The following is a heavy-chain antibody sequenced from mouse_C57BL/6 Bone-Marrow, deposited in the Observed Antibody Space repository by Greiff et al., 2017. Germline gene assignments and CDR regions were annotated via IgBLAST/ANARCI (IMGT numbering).Heavy chain of an antibody. CDR2: INPYNGGT. J-gene: IGHJ2*01. CDR1: GYTFTDYY. Sequence: EVKLQESGPVLVKPGASVKMSCKASGYTFTDYYMNWVKQSHGKSLEWIGVINPYNGGTSYNQKFKGKATLTVDKSSSTAYMELNSLTSEDSAVYYCARDGFDYWGQGTTLTVSS. CDR3: ARDGFDY. V-gene: IGHV1-19*01.